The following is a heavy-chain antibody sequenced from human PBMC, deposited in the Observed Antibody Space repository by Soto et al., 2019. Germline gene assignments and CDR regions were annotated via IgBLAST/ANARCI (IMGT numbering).Heavy chain of an antibody. CDR3: ARERWYFDY. CDR1: GFTFSSYG. D-gene: IGHD6-13*01. J-gene: IGHJ4*02. CDR2: IWYDGSNK. V-gene: IGHV3-33*01. Sequence: QVQLVESGGGVVQPGRSLRLSCAASGFTFSSYGMHWVRQAPGKGLEWVAVIWYDGSNKYYADSVKGRFTISRDNSKNTLYLHMNSLRSEDTAVYYCARERWYFDYWGQGTLVTVSS.